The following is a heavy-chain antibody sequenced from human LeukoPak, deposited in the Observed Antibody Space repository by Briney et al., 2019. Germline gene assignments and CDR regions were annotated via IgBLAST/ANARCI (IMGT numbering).Heavy chain of an antibody. V-gene: IGHV4-34*01. D-gene: IGHD3-10*01. Sequence: SETLSLTCAVYGGSFSGYYWSWIRQPPGKGLEWIGEINHSGSTNYNPSLKSRVTISVDTSKNQFSLKLSSVTAADTAVYYCARHGEGGIPGDYFDYWGQGTLVTVSS. CDR3: ARHGEGGIPGDYFDY. J-gene: IGHJ4*02. CDR2: INHSGST. CDR1: GGSFSGYY.